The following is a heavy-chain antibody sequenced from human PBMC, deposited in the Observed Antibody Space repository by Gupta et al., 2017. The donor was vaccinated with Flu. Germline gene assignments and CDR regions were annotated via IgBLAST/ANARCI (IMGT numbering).Heavy chain of an antibody. J-gene: IGHJ4*02. V-gene: IGHV1-3*01. CDR2: IRSGTGDT. Sequence: TFTTHPIHWVRRAPGQRLEWVGWIRSGTGDTSESHKFQDRIIITRDTAERTVYMALSSMRSEDKAVYYCARAHPTSWNTDFWVQGTLVTVSS. D-gene: IGHD1-26*01. CDR3: ARAHPTSWNTDF. CDR1: TFTTHP.